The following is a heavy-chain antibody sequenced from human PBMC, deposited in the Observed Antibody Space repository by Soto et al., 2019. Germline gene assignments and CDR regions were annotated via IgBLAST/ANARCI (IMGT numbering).Heavy chain of an antibody. CDR1: SGSFNTYY. Sequence: QVQLQQWGAGLLKPSETLSLTCAVYSGSFNTYYWSWVRQPPGKGLEWIAEINHFGRTNYNPSLKSRLTISVDTSKNQLSLSLSSATAADTAVYYCARVSRGTGTSWGAFYYMDVWGTGTPVTVSS. D-gene: IGHD1-26*01. V-gene: IGHV4-34*02. CDR3: ARVSRGTGTSWGAFYYMDV. J-gene: IGHJ6*03. CDR2: INHFGRT.